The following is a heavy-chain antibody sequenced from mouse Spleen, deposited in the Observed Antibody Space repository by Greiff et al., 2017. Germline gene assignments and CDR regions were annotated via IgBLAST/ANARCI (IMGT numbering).Heavy chain of an antibody. D-gene: IGHD2-4*01. Sequence: EVKLVESGGGLVKLGGSLKLSCAASGFTFSSYAMSWVRQTPEKRLEWVATISSGGGNTYYPDSVKGRFTISRDNAKNTLYLQMSSLKSEDTAMYYCARHVIYYFDYWGQGTTLTVSS. CDR3: ARHVIYYFDY. V-gene: IGHV5-9*04. CDR1: GFTFSSYA. CDR2: ISSGGGNT. J-gene: IGHJ2*01.